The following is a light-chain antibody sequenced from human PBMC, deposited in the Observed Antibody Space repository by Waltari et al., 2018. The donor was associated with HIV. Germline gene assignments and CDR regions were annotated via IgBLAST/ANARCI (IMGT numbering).Light chain of an antibody. Sequence: EIVLTQSPGTLSLSPGERATLSCRASQSVSSSYLALYQQKPGQAPRLLIYGASSRATGIPGRFSGSGSGTDFTLTISRLEPEDCAVYYCQQYGSAPPITFGGGTKVEIK. CDR1: QSVSSSY. J-gene: IGKJ4*01. CDR3: QQYGSAPPIT. V-gene: IGKV3-20*01. CDR2: GAS.